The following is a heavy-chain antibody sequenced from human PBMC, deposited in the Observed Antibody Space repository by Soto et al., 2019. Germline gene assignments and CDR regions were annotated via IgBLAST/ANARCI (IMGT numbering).Heavy chain of an antibody. V-gene: IGHV4-39*01. CDR3: ARILMVYAITMFDY. J-gene: IGHJ4*02. D-gene: IGHD2-8*01. CDR1: GGSISSSSYY. Sequence: SETLSLTCTVSGGSISSSSYYWGWIRQPPGKGLEWIGSIYYSGSTSYNPSLKSRVTISVYTSKNQFSLKRSSVTAADTAVYYCARILMVYAITMFDYWGQGTLVTVSS. CDR2: IYYSGST.